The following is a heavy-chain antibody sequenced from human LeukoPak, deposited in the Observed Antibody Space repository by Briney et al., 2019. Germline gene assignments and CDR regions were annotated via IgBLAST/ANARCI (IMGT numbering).Heavy chain of an antibody. CDR2: VSTGSNYI. V-gene: IGHV3-21*01. CDR3: ARGWYYFDY. Sequence: PGGSLRLSCTASGFTFSSYSLNWVRQAPGKGLEWVSSVSTGSNYIYYADSVKGRFTISRDNDKNSLYLQMNSLRVEDTAVYYCARGWYYFDYWGQGTLVTVSS. D-gene: IGHD6-19*01. J-gene: IGHJ4*02. CDR1: GFTFSSYS.